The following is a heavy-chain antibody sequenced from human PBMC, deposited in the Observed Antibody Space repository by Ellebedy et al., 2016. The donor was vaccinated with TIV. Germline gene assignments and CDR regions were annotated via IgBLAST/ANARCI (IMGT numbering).Heavy chain of an antibody. D-gene: IGHD1-14*01. J-gene: IGHJ4*02. CDR3: ASGPNQYFFDY. V-gene: IGHV4-59*01. CDR1: YDSISTYY. CDR2: IYSTGST. Sequence: MPGGSLRLSCSVSYDSISTYYWSWIRQPPGKGLEWIGYIYSTGSTNYNPSLKSRVTMSLDPSKNQPSLKLSSVTAAETAGYHCASGPNQYFFDYWGQGTLVTVSS.